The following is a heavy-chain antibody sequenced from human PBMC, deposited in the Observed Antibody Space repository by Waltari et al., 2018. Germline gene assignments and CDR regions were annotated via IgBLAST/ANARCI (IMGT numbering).Heavy chain of an antibody. J-gene: IGHJ4*02. CDR3: VRERSDSLDS. CDR2: IFTDGRT. V-gene: IGHV3-53*01. D-gene: IGHD3-22*01. CDR1: GFIVSRNY. Sequence: EVKLVESGGGLVQPGGSPRLSCAASGFIVSRNYVSWVSQAPGKGLEWVSVIFTDGRTYYADSVKGRFTVSRDNSKNTVYLQMSNLRVEDTAMYYCVRERSDSLDSWGQGTLVTVSS.